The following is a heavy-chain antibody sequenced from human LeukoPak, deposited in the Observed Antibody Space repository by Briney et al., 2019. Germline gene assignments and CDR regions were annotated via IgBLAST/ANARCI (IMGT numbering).Heavy chain of an antibody. V-gene: IGHV1-69*13. CDR1: GGTFSSYA. CDR3: ARGEAFDI. Sequence: SVKVSCKASGGTFSSYAISWVRQAPGQGLEWMGGIIPIFGTAHYAQNYQGRVKITPEESTSTEYMELRSLRSEDTAVYYCARGEAFDIWGQGTMVTVSS. J-gene: IGHJ3*02. CDR2: IIPIFGTA.